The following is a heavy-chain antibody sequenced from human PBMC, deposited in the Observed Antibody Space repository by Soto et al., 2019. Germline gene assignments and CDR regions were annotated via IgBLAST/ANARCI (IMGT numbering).Heavy chain of an antibody. V-gene: IGHV3-30*04. CDR1: GFTFSSYA. J-gene: IGHJ6*02. Sequence: GGSMRLACAASGFTFSSYAMHWVRQAPGKGLEWVAVISYDGSNKYYADSVKGRFTISRDNSKNTLYLQMNSLRAEDTAVYYCASSEYYYDNSGYYYYSYGMDVWGQGTTVTVSS. CDR2: ISYDGSNK. CDR3: ASSEYYYDNSGYYYYSYGMDV. D-gene: IGHD3-22*01.